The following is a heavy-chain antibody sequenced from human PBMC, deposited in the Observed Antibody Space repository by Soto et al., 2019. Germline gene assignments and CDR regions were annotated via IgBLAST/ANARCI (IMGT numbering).Heavy chain of an antibody. CDR1: GASISSYY. V-gene: IGHV4-59*01. CDR2: IYLGGSI. J-gene: IGHJ4*02. CDR3: ATIKLGSNRLDY. D-gene: IGHD3-10*01. Sequence: PSETLSLTCSVSGASISSYYYTWIRQTPGKGLEWIGYIYLGGSINYNPSFKSRVIISVDTSKNQFSVRLSSVTAADTAVYYCATIKLGSNRLDYWGQGTLVTVSS.